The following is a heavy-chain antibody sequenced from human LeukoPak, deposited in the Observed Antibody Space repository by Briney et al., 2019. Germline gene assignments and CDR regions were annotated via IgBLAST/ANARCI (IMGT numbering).Heavy chain of an antibody. J-gene: IGHJ4*02. D-gene: IGHD3-22*01. CDR1: GYTFTDYY. CDR3: AKVAFDSSGYQYYSDS. V-gene: IGHV1-2*02. CDR2: FNPTGGGS. Sequence: ASVKVSCKASGYTFTDYYMHWVRQVPGQGLEWVGWFNPTGGGSHLAQKFQGRVALTMDASINTAYLDVIRLRSDDTAFYYCAKVAFDSSGYQYYSDSWGKGSLVTVSS.